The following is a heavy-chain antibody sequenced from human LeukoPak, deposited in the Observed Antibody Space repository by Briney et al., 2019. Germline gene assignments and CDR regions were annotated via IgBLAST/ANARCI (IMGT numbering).Heavy chain of an antibody. V-gene: IGHV3-9*01. Sequence: GRSLRLSCAASGFTFDDYAMHWVRRAPGKGLEWVSGISWNSGSIGYADSVKGRFTISRDNAKNSLYLQMNSLRAEDTALYYCARNFDYWGQRTPVTVSS. J-gene: IGHJ4*02. CDR3: ARNFDY. CDR1: GFTFDDYA. CDR2: ISWNSGSI.